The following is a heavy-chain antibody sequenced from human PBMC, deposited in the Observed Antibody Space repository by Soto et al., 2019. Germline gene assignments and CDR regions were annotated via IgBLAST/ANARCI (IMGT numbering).Heavy chain of an antibody. D-gene: IGHD5-18*01. V-gene: IGHV1-46*01. CDR2: IDPSDGKT. CDR3: ARVMRSLLSITALDT. J-gene: IGHJ5*02. CDR1: GYTFTRDQ. Sequence: QVQLVQSGAEVKKPGASVKVSCKASGYTFTRDQIHWVRQAPGQGLEWIGMIDPSDGKTNYAQKFQRRVTMTRDTSTSTVYMALSSLRSEDTAIYFCARVMRSLLSITALDTWGQGTLVTVSS.